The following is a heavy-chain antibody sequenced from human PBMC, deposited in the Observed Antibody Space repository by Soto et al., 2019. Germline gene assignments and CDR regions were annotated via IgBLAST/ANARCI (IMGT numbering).Heavy chain of an antibody. J-gene: IGHJ4*02. V-gene: IGHV4-34*01. Sequence: ETLARTCSIYSASFSGYYWSWIRQPPGKGLEWIGEISQSGNTNYSPSLKSRVSISIDTSKKQFSLNLAPVSAADTAVYYCARAPKVSGSYQTRPDFWGQGTMVTVS. CDR2: ISQSGNT. CDR1: SASFSGYY. CDR3: ARAPKVSGSYQTRPDF. D-gene: IGHD6-25*01.